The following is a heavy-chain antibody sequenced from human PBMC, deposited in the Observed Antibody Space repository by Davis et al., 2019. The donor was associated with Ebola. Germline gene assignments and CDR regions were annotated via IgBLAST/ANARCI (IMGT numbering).Heavy chain of an antibody. CDR3: ARVGPTYYDFWSGYLAHAFDI. Sequence: PSETLSLTCAVSGGSISSSNWWSWVRQPPGKGLEWIGEIYHSGSTNYNPSLKSRVTISVDKSKNQFSLKLSSVTAADTAVYYCARVGPTYYDFWSGYLAHAFDIWGQGTMVTVSS. CDR2: IYHSGST. J-gene: IGHJ3*02. V-gene: IGHV4-4*02. D-gene: IGHD3-3*01. CDR1: GGSISSSNW.